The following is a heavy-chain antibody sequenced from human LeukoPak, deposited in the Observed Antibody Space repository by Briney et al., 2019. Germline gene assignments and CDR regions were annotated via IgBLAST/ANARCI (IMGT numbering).Heavy chain of an antibody. CDR2: ILSDGSKE. Sequence: GGSLRLSCAASGFTFSSYGMHWVRQAPGKGLEWVAVILSDGSKEFYTDSVKGRFTISRDNSKNTLYLQMNSLRAEDTAVYYCARDWNDYGDYAVSPYYYGMDVWGQGTTVTVSS. D-gene: IGHD4-17*01. J-gene: IGHJ6*02. CDR3: ARDWNDYGDYAVSPYYYGMDV. V-gene: IGHV3-33*01. CDR1: GFTFSSYG.